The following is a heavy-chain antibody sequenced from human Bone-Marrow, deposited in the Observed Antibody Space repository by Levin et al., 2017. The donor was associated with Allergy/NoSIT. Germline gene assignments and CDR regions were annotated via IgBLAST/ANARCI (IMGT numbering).Heavy chain of an antibody. J-gene: IGHJ3*02. CDR1: CGSIRSSYY. CDR3: ARHGPAYYNDWSDAFDI. V-gene: IGHV4-39*01. Sequence: PSQTLSLPCTVSCGSIRSSYYWGWLRQPPGRGLEWIAYIYYSGTSYYNPSLGSRVTISVDTSKNQLSLKMSSVTAADTAVYYCARHGPAYYNDWSDAFDIWGQGTMVTVSS. CDR2: IYYSGTS. D-gene: IGHD3-9*01.